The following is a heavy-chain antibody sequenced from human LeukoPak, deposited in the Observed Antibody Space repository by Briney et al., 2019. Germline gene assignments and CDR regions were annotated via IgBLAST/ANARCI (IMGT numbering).Heavy chain of an antibody. CDR1: GGSISSSSYY. CDR3: ARRDSSGWYGYFDY. CDR2: IYYSGST. V-gene: IGHV4-39*01. D-gene: IGHD6-19*01. J-gene: IGHJ4*02. Sequence: SETLSLTCTVSGGSISSSSYYWGWIRQPPGTGLEWIGSIYYSGSTYYNPSLKSRVTISVDTSKNQFSLKLSSVTAADTAVYYCARRDSSGWYGYFDYWGQGTLVTVSS.